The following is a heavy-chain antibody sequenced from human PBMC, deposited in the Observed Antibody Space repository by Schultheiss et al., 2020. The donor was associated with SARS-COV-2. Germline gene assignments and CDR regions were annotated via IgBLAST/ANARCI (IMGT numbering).Heavy chain of an antibody. CDR2: IYYSGST. D-gene: IGHD6-19*01. J-gene: IGHJ5*02. CDR1: GGSISSSSYY. Sequence: SQTLSLTCTVSGGSISSSSYYWGWIRQPPGKGLEWIGYIYYSGSTNYNPSLKSRVTISVDTSKKQFSLNLSSVTAADTAVYYCARGYSGWRSEWFDPWGQGTLVTVSS. CDR3: ARGYSGWRSEWFDP. V-gene: IGHV4-39*07.